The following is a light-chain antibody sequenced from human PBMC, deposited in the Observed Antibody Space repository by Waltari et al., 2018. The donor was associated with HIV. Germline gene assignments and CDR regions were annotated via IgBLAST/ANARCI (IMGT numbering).Light chain of an antibody. V-gene: IGLV1-47*01. Sequence: QSALTQQPSTSGTPGQTVTIPCSGSSSNIGDHYVSWYQQLPGTAPKLLIYRNSQRPSGVRDRFSVSKSGTAASLAINDLRSEDEAEYHCAAWDDSLSGWVFGGGTNLTVL. CDR3: AAWDDSLSGWV. CDR2: RNS. J-gene: IGLJ3*02. CDR1: SSNIGDHY.